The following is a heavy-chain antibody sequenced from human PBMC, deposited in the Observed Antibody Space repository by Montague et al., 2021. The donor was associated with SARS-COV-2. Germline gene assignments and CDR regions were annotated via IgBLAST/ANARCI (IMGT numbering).Heavy chain of an antibody. J-gene: IGHJ4*02. D-gene: IGHD2-2*01. CDR3: AKDKGVVYYFDH. CDR2: IRSSVGIT. Sequence: SLRLSCAASGLTFSNYGMHWCRRGPGKGLEGSADIRSSVGITYYAASVKGRFTISRDNSKNTLYLQMNSLRAGDTAVYYCAKDKGVVYYFDHWGQGTLVTVSA. V-gene: IGHV3-23*01. CDR1: GLTFSNYG.